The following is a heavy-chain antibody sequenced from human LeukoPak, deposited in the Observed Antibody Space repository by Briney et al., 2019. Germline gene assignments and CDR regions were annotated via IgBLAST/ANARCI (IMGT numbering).Heavy chain of an antibody. CDR3: AKNVGSGWYDPQDFDY. V-gene: IGHV3-9*01. D-gene: IGHD6-19*01. CDR2: ISWNSGSI. CDR1: GFTFDDYA. J-gene: IGHJ4*02. Sequence: GGSLRLSCAASGFTFDDYAMHWVRQAPGKGLEWVSGISWNSGSIGYADSVKGRFTISRDNAKNSLYLQMNSLRAEDTALYYCAKNVGSGWYDPQDFDYWGQGTLVTVSS.